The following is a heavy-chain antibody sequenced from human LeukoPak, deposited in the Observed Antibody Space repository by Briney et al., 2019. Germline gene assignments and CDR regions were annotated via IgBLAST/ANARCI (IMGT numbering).Heavy chain of an antibody. CDR3: ARHSRGHRDSSSWNPLDY. J-gene: IGHJ4*02. Sequence: PSETLSLTCTVSGGSISSYYWSWIRQPPGKGLEWIGYIYYSGSTNYNPSLKSRVTISVDTSKNQFSLKLSSVTAADTAVYYCARHSRGHRDSSSWNPLDYWGQGTLVTVSS. CDR2: IYYSGST. V-gene: IGHV4-59*08. CDR1: GGSISSYY. D-gene: IGHD6-13*01.